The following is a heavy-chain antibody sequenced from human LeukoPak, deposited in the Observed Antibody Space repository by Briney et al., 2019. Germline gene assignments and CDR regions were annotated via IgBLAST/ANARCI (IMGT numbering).Heavy chain of an antibody. J-gene: IGHJ4*02. CDR1: GFTFSSYW. CDR3: ARDYLYFDWLLSHFDY. Sequence: GGSLRLSCAASGFTFSSYWMSWVRQAPGKGLEWVANIKQDGSEKYYVDSVKGRSTISRDNAKNSLYLQMNSLRAEDTAVYYCARDYLYFDWLLSHFDYWGQGTLVTVSS. CDR2: IKQDGSEK. D-gene: IGHD3-9*01. V-gene: IGHV3-7*05.